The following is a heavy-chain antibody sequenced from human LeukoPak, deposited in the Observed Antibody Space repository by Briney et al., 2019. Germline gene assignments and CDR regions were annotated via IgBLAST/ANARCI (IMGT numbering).Heavy chain of an antibody. J-gene: IGHJ4*02. CDR3: AREGEGSAKFDY. V-gene: IGHV4-59*01. D-gene: IGHD3-16*01. CDR2: IYYSGST. CDR1: GGSISSYY. Sequence: SETLSLTCTVSGGSISSYYWSWLRQPPGKGLEWIGYIYYSGSTNYNPSLKSRVTISVDTSKNQFSLKLSSVTAADTAVYYCAREGEGSAKFDYWGQGTLVTVSS.